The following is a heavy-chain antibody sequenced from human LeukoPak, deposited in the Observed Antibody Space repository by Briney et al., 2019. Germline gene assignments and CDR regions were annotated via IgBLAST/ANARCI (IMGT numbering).Heavy chain of an antibody. CDR3: ARGALGPDY. CDR1: GFTFSDYY. V-gene: IGHV3-11*01. Sequence: GGSLRLSCAASGFTFSDYYMSWIRQAPGKGLEWVSYISSSRTIYYSDSVKGRFTISRDNAKNSRYLQMNSLRAEDTAVYYCARGALGPDYWGQGTLVTVSS. J-gene: IGHJ4*02. D-gene: IGHD3-16*01. CDR2: ISSSRTI.